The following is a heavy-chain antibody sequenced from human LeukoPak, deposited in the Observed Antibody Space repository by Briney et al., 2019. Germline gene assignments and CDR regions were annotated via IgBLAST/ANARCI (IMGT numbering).Heavy chain of an antibody. CDR1: GYTFTSFQ. Sequence: ASVKVSCKAFGYTFTSFQIHWVRQAPGQGLEWLGVVDPGGGSTTYAQKFQGRVTMARDTSTSTVYMDLSSLRSEDTVIYYCARGVRRRFDPWGQGTLVTVSS. J-gene: IGHJ5*02. V-gene: IGHV1-46*01. CDR3: ARGVRRRFDP. CDR2: VDPGGGST. D-gene: IGHD6-6*01.